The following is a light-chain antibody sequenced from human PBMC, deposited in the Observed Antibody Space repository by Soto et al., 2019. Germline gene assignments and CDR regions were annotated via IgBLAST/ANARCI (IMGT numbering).Light chain of an antibody. Sequence: VLTQSPGTLSLSPGESATLSCRASQTVSITYLTWYQQKPGQAPRLLIFGASKRATGIPDRFSGSGSGRDFTLTISRLEPEDFAVYYCHQYGLSPPYTFGPGTKVDI. CDR2: GAS. CDR1: QTVSITY. V-gene: IGKV3-20*01. J-gene: IGKJ3*01. CDR3: HQYGLSPPYT.